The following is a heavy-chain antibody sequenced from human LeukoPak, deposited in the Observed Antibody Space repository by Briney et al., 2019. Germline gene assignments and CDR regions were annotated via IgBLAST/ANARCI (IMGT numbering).Heavy chain of an antibody. V-gene: IGHV3-64D*09. CDR1: GFTFSTYA. CDR3: VRSSASSGPNCFDP. D-gene: IGHD3-10*01. J-gene: IGHJ5*02. CDR2: ISSDGDST. Sequence: QPGGSLRLSCSASGFTFSTYAMHWVRQAPGKGLEYVSAISSDGDSTYNADSVKGRLTISRDNSKNTLYLQMSSLRTEDTAVYYCVRSSASSGPNCFDPWGQGTLVTVSS.